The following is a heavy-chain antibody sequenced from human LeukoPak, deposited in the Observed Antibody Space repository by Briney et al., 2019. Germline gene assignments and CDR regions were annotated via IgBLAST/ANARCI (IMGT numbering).Heavy chain of an antibody. CDR2: IKTDGSEK. CDR3: ANSGWLLRDY. D-gene: IGHD6-19*01. J-gene: IGHJ4*02. CDR1: GFTFSSFW. V-gene: IGHV3-7*01. Sequence: PGGSLRLTCAASGFTFSSFWIAWVRQAPGKGLEWVANIKTDGSEKYYVGSVKGRFTISRDNAENSLYLQMNSLRAEDTAIYYCANSGWLLRDYWGQGTLVTVSS.